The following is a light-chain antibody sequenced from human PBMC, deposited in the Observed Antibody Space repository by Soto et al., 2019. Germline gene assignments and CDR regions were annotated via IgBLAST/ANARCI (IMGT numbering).Light chain of an antibody. CDR3: LQDYSYPFT. CDR1: QGIGND. Sequence: ALQVTQSPSSLSASVGDRVTITCRASQGIGNDLGWYQQKPGKAPKLLIYAASTLQSGVPSRFSGSGSGTDFTLTISSLQPEDFATYFCLQDYSYPFTFGPGTKV. V-gene: IGKV1-6*02. CDR2: AAS. J-gene: IGKJ3*01.